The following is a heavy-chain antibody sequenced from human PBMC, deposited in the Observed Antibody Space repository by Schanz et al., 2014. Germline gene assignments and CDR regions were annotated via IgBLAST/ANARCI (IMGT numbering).Heavy chain of an antibody. CDR3: VRLGDRGGFDY. D-gene: IGHD3-10*01. CDR1: GFIFSNHG. J-gene: IGHJ4*02. CDR2: IQHDGSRT. V-gene: IGHV3-30*02. Sequence: QAELVESGGGVVQPGGSLRLSCEASGFIFSNHGMNWVRQAPGKGLEWVAFIQHDGSRTYYTASLKGRVTISRDNSQNMVYVEMNSLRVEDTAVYYCVRLGDRGGFDYWGQGTLVTVSS.